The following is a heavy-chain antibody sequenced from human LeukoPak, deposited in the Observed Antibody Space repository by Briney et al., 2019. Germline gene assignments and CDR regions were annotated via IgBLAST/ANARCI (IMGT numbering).Heavy chain of an antibody. Sequence: PSETLSLTCTVSGGSISSGGYYWSWIRQHPGKGLEWIGYIYYSGSTYYNPSLKSRVTISVDTSKNQFSLKPSSVTAADTAVYYCARDGRENWFDPWGQGTLVTVSS. V-gene: IGHV4-31*03. D-gene: IGHD5-24*01. CDR2: IYYSGST. CDR1: GGSISSGGYY. J-gene: IGHJ5*02. CDR3: ARDGRENWFDP.